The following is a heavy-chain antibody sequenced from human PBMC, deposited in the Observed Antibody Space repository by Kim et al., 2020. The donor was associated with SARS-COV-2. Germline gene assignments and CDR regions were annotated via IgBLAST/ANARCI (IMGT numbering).Heavy chain of an antibody. Sequence: ADSVKARVPISRHNSKNTLYLQVNSLRGEDTAVYYCAREGAAGDYYGMDVWGQGTTVTVSS. J-gene: IGHJ6*02. CDR3: AREGAAGDYYGMDV. D-gene: IGHD6-13*01. V-gene: IGHV3-33*01.